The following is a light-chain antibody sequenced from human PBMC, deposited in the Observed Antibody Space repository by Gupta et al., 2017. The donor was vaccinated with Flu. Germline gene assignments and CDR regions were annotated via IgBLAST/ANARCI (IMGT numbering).Light chain of an antibody. V-gene: IGLV2-14*01. CDR3: SSYTTSSTRV. J-gene: IGLJ3*02. Sequence: QSALTHPASVSGSPVQSITISCPGTSNDIGSYYFVSWYQKYPGKAPKLMIYEVRIRPAGVSNRFSGSKSGKTASLTISGLQAEDEADYYCSSYTTSSTRVFGGGTKLTVL. CDR1: SNDIGSYYF. CDR2: EVR.